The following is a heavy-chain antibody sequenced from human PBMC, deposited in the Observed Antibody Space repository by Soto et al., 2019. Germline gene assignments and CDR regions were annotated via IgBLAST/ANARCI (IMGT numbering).Heavy chain of an antibody. CDR3: ARAAVYNDGVWLMDN. CDR2: IYGSGRGI. J-gene: IGHJ4*02. CDR1: GLPHSSFA. Sequence: PGGSLRLSCTASGLPHSSFAMLWVRQAPGKGPECVSGIYGSGRGIEYADSVKGRFTISRDNSRNAVYLQMTGLRADDTAVYYCARAAVYNDGVWLMDNWGQGTRGAVSS. V-gene: IGHV3-23*05. D-gene: IGHD2-2*03.